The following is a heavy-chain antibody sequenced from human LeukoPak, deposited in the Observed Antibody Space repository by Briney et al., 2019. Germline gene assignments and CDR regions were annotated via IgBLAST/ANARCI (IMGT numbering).Heavy chain of an antibody. Sequence: GGSLRLSCAASGFTLSSNYMSWVRQAPGKGLERVSVIYSGGSTYYADSVKGRFTISRDNSKNTLYLQMNSLRAEDTAVYYCARVGYDSSGFNWFDPWGQGTLVTVSS. CDR1: GFTLSSNY. J-gene: IGHJ5*02. D-gene: IGHD3-22*01. CDR3: ARVGYDSSGFNWFDP. CDR2: IYSGGST. V-gene: IGHV3-66*01.